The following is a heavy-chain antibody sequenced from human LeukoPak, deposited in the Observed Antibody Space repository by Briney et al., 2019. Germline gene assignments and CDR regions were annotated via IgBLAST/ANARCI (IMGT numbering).Heavy chain of an antibody. D-gene: IGHD3-3*01. V-gene: IGHV4-34*01. CDR3: ARGWSVQALYYFDY. CDR1: GYSISSGYY. Sequence: ASETPSLTCAVSGYSISSGYYWSWIRQPPGKGLEWIGEINHSGSTNCNPSLKSRVTISVDTSKNQFSLKLSSVTAADTAVYYCARGWSVQALYYFDYWGQGTLVTVSS. J-gene: IGHJ4*02. CDR2: INHSGST.